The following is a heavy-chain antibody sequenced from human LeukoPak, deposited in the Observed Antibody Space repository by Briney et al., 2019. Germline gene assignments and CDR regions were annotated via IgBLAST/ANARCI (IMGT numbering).Heavy chain of an antibody. CDR1: GGSITNYY. CDR2: VYASGAT. CDR3: ARHGKGVTYLYTFDI. Sequence: KPSETLSLTCTVSGGSITNYYWSWIRQPPGEGLEWIGYVYASGATNSNPSLKSRVTISVDTSKNQFSLKLSSGTAADTAVYYCARHGKGVTYLYTFDIWGQGTVVAVSS. J-gene: IGHJ3*02. V-gene: IGHV4-59*08. D-gene: IGHD1-26*01.